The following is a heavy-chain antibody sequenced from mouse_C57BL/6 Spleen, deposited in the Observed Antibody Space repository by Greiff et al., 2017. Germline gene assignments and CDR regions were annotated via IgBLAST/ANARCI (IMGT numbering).Heavy chain of an antibody. Sequence: VQLQQSGAELVRPGASVKLSCKASGYTFTDYYINWVKQRPGQGLEWIARIYPGSGNTYYNEKFKGKATLTAEKSSSTAYMQLSSLTSEDSAVYFCARDYDYPYYAMDYWGQGTSVTVSS. D-gene: IGHD2-4*01. CDR3: ARDYDYPYYAMDY. CDR2: IYPGSGNT. J-gene: IGHJ4*01. CDR1: GYTFTDYY. V-gene: IGHV1-76*01.